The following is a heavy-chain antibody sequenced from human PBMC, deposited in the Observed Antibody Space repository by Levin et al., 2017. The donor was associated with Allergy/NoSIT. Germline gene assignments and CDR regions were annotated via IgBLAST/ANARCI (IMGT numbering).Heavy chain of an antibody. CDR2: INQDGGEK. D-gene: IGHD1-1*01. J-gene: IGHJ3*01. V-gene: IGHV3-7*01. CDR1: GFTFTSYW. Sequence: GESLKISCVGSGFTFTSYWMTWVRQAPGKGLEWVANINQDGGEKYYVDSVKGRFTVSRDNTKTSMYLQMNSLRAEDTAVYYCARGPNWNPADSFNLWGQGTMVTVSS. CDR3: ARGPNWNPADSFNL.